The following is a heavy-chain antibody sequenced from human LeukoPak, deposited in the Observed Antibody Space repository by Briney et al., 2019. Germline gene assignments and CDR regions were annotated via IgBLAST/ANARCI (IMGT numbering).Heavy chain of an antibody. Sequence: SETLSLTCAVYGGSFSGYYWSWIRQPPGKGLEWIGEINHSGSTNYNPSLKSRVTISVDTSKNQFSLKLSSVTAADTAVYYCARSRRDYYGSGSYYNPYFDYWGQGTLVTVSS. CDR1: GGSFSGYY. CDR2: INHSGST. V-gene: IGHV4-34*01. CDR3: ARSRRDYYGSGSYYNPYFDY. D-gene: IGHD3-10*01. J-gene: IGHJ4*02.